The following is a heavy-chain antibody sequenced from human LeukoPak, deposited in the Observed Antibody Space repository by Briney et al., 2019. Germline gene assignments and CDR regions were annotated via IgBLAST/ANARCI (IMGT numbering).Heavy chain of an antibody. CDR3: ARDGGWYKRGLDHYYYYMDV. CDR2: IYYSGST. D-gene: IGHD6-19*01. CDR1: GGSISSNSYY. Sequence: PSETLSLTCTVSGGSISSNSYYWGWIRQPPGKGLKWIGSIYYSGSTYYNPSLKSRVTISVNTSKNQFSLKLSSVTATDTAVYYCARDGGWYKRGLDHYYYYMDVWGKGTTVIVSS. J-gene: IGHJ6*03. V-gene: IGHV4-39*02.